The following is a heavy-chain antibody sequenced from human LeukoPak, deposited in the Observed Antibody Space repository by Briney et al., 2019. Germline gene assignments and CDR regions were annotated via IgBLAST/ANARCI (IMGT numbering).Heavy chain of an antibody. D-gene: IGHD2-15*01. CDR2: INTNTGNP. J-gene: IGHJ6*02. CDR1: GYTFTSYA. V-gene: IGHV7-4-1*02. Sequence: ASVKVSCKASGYTFTSYAMNWVRQAPGQGLEWMGWINTNTGNPTYAQGFTGRFVFSLDTSVSTAYLQISSLKAEDTAVYYCARGEAPAAPYYYYYGMDVWGQGTLVTVSS. CDR3: ARGEAPAAPYYYYYGMDV.